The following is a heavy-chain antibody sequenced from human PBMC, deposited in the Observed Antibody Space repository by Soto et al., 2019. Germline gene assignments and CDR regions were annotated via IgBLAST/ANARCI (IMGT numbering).Heavy chain of an antibody. J-gene: IGHJ6*02. CDR1: GGTFSSYA. CDR3: ASPYCSSSSCYQSILDYYSYGVDV. V-gene: IGHV1-69*01. Sequence: QVQLVQSGAEVKKPGSSVKVSCKASGGTFSSYAISWVRQAPGQGLECMGGIIPMFGTPNYAQQFQGRVTFTADESTSTAYMELSSLRSEDTAIYYCASPYCSSSSCYQSILDYYSYGVDVWAQGTTVTVSS. D-gene: IGHD2-2*01. CDR2: IIPMFGTP.